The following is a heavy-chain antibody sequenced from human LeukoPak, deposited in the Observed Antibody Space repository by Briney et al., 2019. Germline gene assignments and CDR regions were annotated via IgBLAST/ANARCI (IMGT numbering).Heavy chain of an antibody. V-gene: IGHV4-61*02. CDR2: IYTSGST. CDR3: ASMHYGSGSYFGGN. D-gene: IGHD3-10*01. J-gene: IGHJ4*02. CDR1: GGSISSGSYY. Sequence: PSETLSFTCTVSGGSISSGSYYWSWIRQPAGKGLEWIGRIYTSGSTNYNPSLKSRVTISVDTSKNQFSLKLSSVTAADTAVYYCASMHYGSGSYFGGNWGQGTLVTVSS.